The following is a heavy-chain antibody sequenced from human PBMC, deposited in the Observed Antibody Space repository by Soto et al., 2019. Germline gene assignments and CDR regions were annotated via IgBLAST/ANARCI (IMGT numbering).Heavy chain of an antibody. CDR1: GFSFCSYA. D-gene: IGHD3-22*01. CDR3: AKDQRSITMIVVVITLDY. J-gene: IGHJ4*02. Sequence: PGGPRGLYCAASGFSFCSYAMSWVRQAPGKGLEWVSAISGSGGSTYYADSVKGRFTISRDNSKNTLYLQMNSLRAEDTAVYYCAKDQRSITMIVVVITLDYWGQGTLVTVSS. V-gene: IGHV3-23*01. CDR2: ISGSGGST.